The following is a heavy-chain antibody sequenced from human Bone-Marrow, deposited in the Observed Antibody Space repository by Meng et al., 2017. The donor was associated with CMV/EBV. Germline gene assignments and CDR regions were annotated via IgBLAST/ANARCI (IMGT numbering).Heavy chain of an antibody. Sequence: WGSLRLSCTVSGGSISSSSYYWGWIRQPPGQGLEWIGSIYYSGSTYYNPYLKSRVTISVDTYKNPFFLKLSSVTAADTDVYYCASALPSRLYCSSISRQHGGYYFDYWVQGTLVTVSS. CDR3: ASALPSRLYCSSISRQHGGYYFDY. J-gene: IGHJ4*02. D-gene: IGHD2-2*01. CDR2: IYYSGST. CDR1: GGSISSSSYY. V-gene: IGHV4-39*07.